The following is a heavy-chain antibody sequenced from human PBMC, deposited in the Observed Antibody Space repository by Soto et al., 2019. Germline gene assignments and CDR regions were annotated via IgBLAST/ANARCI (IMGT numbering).Heavy chain of an antibody. Sequence: AGSLRLSCAASGATFSTYCTSWLRQSQGKGLEWVAKIKHDGREKYYVGYVKERFTISRDNAKTSLYLQMNGLRAEDTAVYYCARESTFSTVPHYYYYGMDVWGQGTTVTVSS. J-gene: IGHJ6*02. V-gene: IGHV3-7*01. CDR2: IKHDGREK. D-gene: IGHD4-4*01. CDR3: ARESTFSTVPHYYYYGMDV. CDR1: GATFSTYC.